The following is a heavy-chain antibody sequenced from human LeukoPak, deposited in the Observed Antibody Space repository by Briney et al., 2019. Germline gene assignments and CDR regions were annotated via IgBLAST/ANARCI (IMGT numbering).Heavy chain of an antibody. J-gene: IGHJ4*02. D-gene: IGHD3-16*02. CDR3: AKVTFGGVIVD. CDR2: ISSSGSTI. CDR1: GFSFDDHA. Sequence: GGSLRLSCAASGFSFDDHAMHWVRQAPGKGLEWVSYISSSGSTIYYADSVKGRFTISRDNAKNSLYLQMNSLRAEDTAVYYCAKVTFGGVIVDWGQGTLVTVSS. V-gene: IGHV3-48*03.